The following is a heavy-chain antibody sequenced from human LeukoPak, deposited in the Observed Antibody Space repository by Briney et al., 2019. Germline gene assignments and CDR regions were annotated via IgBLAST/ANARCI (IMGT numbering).Heavy chain of an antibody. CDR3: ARAKTHYYDSSGTFDY. V-gene: IGHV3-21*01. Sequence: PGGSLRLSCAASGFTFSSYSMNWVRQAPGKGLEWVSSISSSSSYIYYADPVKGRFTISRDNAKNSLYLQMNSLRAEDTAVYYCARAKTHYYDSSGTFDYWGQGTLVTASS. J-gene: IGHJ4*02. CDR2: ISSSSSYI. CDR1: GFTFSSYS. D-gene: IGHD3-22*01.